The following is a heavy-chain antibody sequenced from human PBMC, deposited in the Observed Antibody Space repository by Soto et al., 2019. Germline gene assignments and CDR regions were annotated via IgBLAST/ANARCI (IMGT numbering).Heavy chain of an antibody. J-gene: IGHJ5*02. V-gene: IGHV3-48*01. CDR2: ISSSGRTI. CDR1: GFTFSSYS. D-gene: IGHD5-12*01. Sequence: EVQLVESGGGLVQPGGSLRLSCAASGFTFSSYSMNWVRQAPGKGLEWVSYISSSGRTIYCADSVKGRFTISRDNAKNSLYLQMNSLRAEDTAVYYCAREWDGDGYNSGWFDPWGQGTLVTVSS. CDR3: AREWDGDGYNSGWFDP.